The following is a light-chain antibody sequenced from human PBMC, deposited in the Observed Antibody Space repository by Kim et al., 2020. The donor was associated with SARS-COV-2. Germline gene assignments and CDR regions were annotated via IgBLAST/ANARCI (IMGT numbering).Light chain of an antibody. CDR3: SSYTTSSTYV. CDR2: DVT. V-gene: IGLV2-14*03. CDR1: SNDISYYNY. J-gene: IGLJ1*01. Sequence: GQSITISCTGGSNDISYYNYVSWYQQHSGKAPKLVIFDVTSRPSGVSSRFSGSKSGNTASLTISWLQAEDEADYYCSSYTTSSTYVFGTGTKVTVL.